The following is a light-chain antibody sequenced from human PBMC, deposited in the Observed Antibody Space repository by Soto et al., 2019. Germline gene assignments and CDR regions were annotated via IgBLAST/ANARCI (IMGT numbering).Light chain of an antibody. J-gene: IGLJ1*01. Sequence: QSALTQPPSASGSPGQSVTISCTGTSSDVGGYNYVSWYQQHPGKAPKLMINEVSKRPSGVPDRFSGSKSGNTASLTVSGLQAEDEADYYCSSYAGRYVFGTGTKLTVL. CDR3: SSYAGRYV. CDR2: EVS. V-gene: IGLV2-8*01. CDR1: SSDVGGYNY.